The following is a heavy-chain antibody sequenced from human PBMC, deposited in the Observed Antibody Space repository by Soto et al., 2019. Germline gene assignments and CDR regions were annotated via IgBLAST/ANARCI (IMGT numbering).Heavy chain of an antibody. J-gene: IGHJ6*03. V-gene: IGHV1-69*13. CDR3: ARGTIQLWLHHYYYYMDV. D-gene: IGHD5-18*01. CDR1: GGTFSSYA. CDR2: IIPIFGTA. Sequence: SVKVSCKASGGTFSSYAISWVRQAPGQGLEWMGGIIPIFGTANYAQKFQGRVTITADESTSTAYMELSSLRSEDTAVYYCARGTIQLWLHHYYYYMDVWGKGTTVTVSS.